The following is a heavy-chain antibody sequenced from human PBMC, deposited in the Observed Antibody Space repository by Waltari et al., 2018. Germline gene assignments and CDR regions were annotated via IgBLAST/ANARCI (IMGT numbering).Heavy chain of an antibody. J-gene: IGHJ4*02. CDR1: GGSISRYY. CDR2: IYYSGST. Sequence: QVQLQESGPGLVKPSETLSLTCTVSGGSISRYYWSWIRQPPGKGLEWIGYIYYSGSTNYNPSLKCRFTLSVDTSTYQFSLKLSSVTAADTAVYYCARVNLLTTGVFDYWGLGTLVTVSS. D-gene: IGHD4-17*01. CDR3: ARVNLLTTGVFDY. V-gene: IGHV4-59*01.